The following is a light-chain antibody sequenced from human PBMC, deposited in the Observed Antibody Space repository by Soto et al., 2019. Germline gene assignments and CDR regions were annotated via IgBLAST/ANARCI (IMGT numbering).Light chain of an antibody. Sequence: DTVMTQSPDSLAVSLGERATINCKSSQSVLYSSNNKNYLAWYQQKPGQPPKLLISWASTRESGVPDRFSGSGSGTDFTLTINSVQAEDVAVYYCQQYNMWPLHTFGQGTKLEIK. J-gene: IGKJ2*01. V-gene: IGKV4-1*01. CDR1: QSVLYSSNNKNY. CDR3: QQYNMWPLHT. CDR2: WAS.